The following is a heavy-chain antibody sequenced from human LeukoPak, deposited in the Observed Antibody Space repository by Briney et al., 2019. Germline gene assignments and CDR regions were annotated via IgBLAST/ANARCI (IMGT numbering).Heavy chain of an antibody. D-gene: IGHD5-18*01. CDR3: ARLPLEYSYGYPLGPDWYFDL. J-gene: IGHJ2*01. CDR1: VVTFSSFA. Sequence: STVNPSSKVSVVTFSSFAISCVREAPGPGVGWMGGIIPIFGTANYAQKLQGRVTITTDESTSTAYMELSSLRSEDTAVYYCARLPLEYSYGYPLGPDWYFDLWGRGTLVTVSS. V-gene: IGHV1-69*05. CDR2: IIPIFGTA.